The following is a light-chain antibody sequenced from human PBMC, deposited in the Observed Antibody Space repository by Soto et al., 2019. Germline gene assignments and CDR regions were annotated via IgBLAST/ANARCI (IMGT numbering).Light chain of an antibody. V-gene: IGKV3-20*01. CDR3: QQYGSSPLT. Sequence: EIVLTQSPGTLSLSPGERATLSCRASQSVSSSYLGWYQQKPGQAPRLRIYGASSRATGIPDRFSGSGSGTDFTLTISRLEPEDFAVYYCQQYGSSPLTFGGGTKVDIK. CDR2: GAS. CDR1: QSVSSSY. J-gene: IGKJ4*01.